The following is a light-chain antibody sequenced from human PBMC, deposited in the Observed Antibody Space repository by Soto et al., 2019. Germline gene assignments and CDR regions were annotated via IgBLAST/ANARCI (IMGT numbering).Light chain of an antibody. J-gene: IGKJ4*01. CDR2: AAS. Sequence: DIQMTQSPSSVSASVGDRVTITCRASQGISSWLDWYQQKPGRAPKLLIYAASTLQSGVPSRFSGSGSGTEVTLTITSLQPEDVATYYCLQTNTFPRTFGGGTKVEIK. CDR3: LQTNTFPRT. V-gene: IGKV1-12*01. CDR1: QGISSW.